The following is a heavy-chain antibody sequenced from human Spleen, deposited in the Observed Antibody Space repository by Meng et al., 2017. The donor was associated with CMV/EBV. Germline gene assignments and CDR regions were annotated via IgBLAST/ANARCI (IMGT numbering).Heavy chain of an antibody. V-gene: IGHV4-61*01. Sequence: GSLRLSCTVSGGSVSSGSYYWSWIRQPPGKGLEYIGYIYYSGGTNYNPSLKSRVTMSVDTSKNQFSLKLSSVTAADTAVYYCARDVLRNTPRMDVWGQGTTVTVSS. D-gene: IGHD2/OR15-2a*01. CDR2: IYYSGGT. CDR1: GGSVSSGSYY. CDR3: ARDVLRNTPRMDV. J-gene: IGHJ6*02.